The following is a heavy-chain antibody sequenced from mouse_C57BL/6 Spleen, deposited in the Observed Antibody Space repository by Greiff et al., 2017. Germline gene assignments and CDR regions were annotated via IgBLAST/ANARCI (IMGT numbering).Heavy chain of an antibody. V-gene: IGHV1-69*01. CDR2: IDPSDSYT. J-gene: IGHJ2*01. CDR3: ARGGLLGYFDY. D-gene: IGHD2-3*01. Sequence: VQLQQPGAELVMPGASVKLSCKASGYTFTSYWMHWVKQRPGQGLEWIGEIDPSDSYTNYNQKFKGKSTLTVDKSSSTAYMQLSSLTSEDSAVYYCARGGLLGYFDYWGQGTTLTVSS. CDR1: GYTFTSYW.